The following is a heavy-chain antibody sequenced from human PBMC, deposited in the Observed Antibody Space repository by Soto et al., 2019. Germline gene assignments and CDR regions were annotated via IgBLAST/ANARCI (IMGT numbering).Heavy chain of an antibody. CDR1: GSSIGSVDW. Sequence: QVQLQESGPGLVMPSGTLSLTCAVAGSSIGSVDWWNWVRQPPGKGLKWSGEIYHGGTTIYNPSLKGRVTISVDEAKHHFSLEVPSLTSACTAVYYCGRDFKAPHDAWAFDYGGQGNLVTVSS. CDR3: GRDFKAPHDAWAFDY. J-gene: IGHJ4*02. CDR2: IYHGGTT. V-gene: IGHV4-4*02. D-gene: IGHD3-16*01.